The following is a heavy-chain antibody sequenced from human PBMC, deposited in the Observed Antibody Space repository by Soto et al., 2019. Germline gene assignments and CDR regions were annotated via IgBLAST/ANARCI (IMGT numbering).Heavy chain of an antibody. CDR1: GYTFSSYH. V-gene: IGHV1-18*01. CDR3: ARDLPPVDY. CDR2: ISAYNGNT. Sequence: QIQLVQSGAEVKKPGASVKVSCKSSGYTFSSYHITWVRQAPGQGLEWMGWISAYNGNTNYAQNLQGRVTMTTDPSTSTAYMELRSLRSDDTAVYYCARDLPPVDYWGQGTLVTVSS. J-gene: IGHJ4*02.